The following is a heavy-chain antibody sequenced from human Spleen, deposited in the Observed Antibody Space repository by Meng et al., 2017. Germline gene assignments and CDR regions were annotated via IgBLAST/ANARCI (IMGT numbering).Heavy chain of an antibody. CDR2: IYYGGST. J-gene: IGHJ5*02. D-gene: IGHD3-10*01. Sequence: PDSGPGRAKPSETLSLTCTVSGGSITSSTHYWGWIRQPPGKGLEWIGSIYYGGSTYYTPSLKSRVTISVDTSKNQFSLKLSSVTAADTAVYYCARGWFGESRRYNWFDPWAQGTLVTVSS. V-gene: IGHV4-39*07. CDR1: GGSITSSTHY. CDR3: ARGWFGESRRYNWFDP.